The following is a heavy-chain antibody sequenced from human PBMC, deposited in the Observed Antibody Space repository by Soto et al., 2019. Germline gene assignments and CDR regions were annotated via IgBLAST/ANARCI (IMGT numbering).Heavy chain of an antibody. V-gene: IGHV4-30-2*01. CDR3: ARGGNGVTTDDYFDS. D-gene: IGHD4-17*01. Sequence: QLQLQESGSGLVKPSQTLSLTCAVSGGSISSGGYSWSWIRQPPGKGLEWIGYIYHSGSTYYNPCLRSRVTLPVPRSKNQLSLKLSSVTAAGTAVYYCARGGNGVTTDDYFDSWGQGTLVTVSS. J-gene: IGHJ4*02. CDR1: GGSISSGGYS. CDR2: IYHSGST.